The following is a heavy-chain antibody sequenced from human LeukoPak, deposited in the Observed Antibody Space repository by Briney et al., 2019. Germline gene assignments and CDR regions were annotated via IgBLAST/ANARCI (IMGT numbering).Heavy chain of an antibody. V-gene: IGHV4-39*01. CDR3: ARPRVDGSGRAQYYFDY. J-gene: IGHJ4*02. D-gene: IGHD3-10*01. CDR1: GGSISSSSYY. Sequence: PSETLSLTCTVSGGSISSSSYYWGWIRQPPGKGLEWIGSIYYSGSTYYNPSLKSRVTISVDTSKNQFSLKLSSVTAADTAVYYCARPRVDGSGRAQYYFDYWGQGTLVTVSS. CDR2: IYYSGST.